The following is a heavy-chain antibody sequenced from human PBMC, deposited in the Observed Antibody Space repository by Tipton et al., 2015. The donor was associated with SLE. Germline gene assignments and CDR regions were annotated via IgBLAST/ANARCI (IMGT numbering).Heavy chain of an antibody. J-gene: IGHJ4*02. D-gene: IGHD3-3*01. Sequence: TLSLTCTVSGGSISDPSYYWGWVRQPPGKGLEWIASSFYSGRTYYNPTLNSRVTISVDMSKNQFSLKLSSVTAADTAVYYCVREGVVITVFDFWGQGTRVTVSS. V-gene: IGHV4-39*01. CDR2: SFYSGRT. CDR1: GGSISDPSYY. CDR3: VREGVVITVFDF.